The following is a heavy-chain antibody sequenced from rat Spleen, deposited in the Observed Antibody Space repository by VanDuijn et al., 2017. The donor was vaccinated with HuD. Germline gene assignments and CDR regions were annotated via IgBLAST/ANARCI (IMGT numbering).Heavy chain of an antibody. J-gene: IGHJ3*01. Sequence: EVQLVESGGGLVQPGRSLKLSCAASGFTFSNYYMAWVRQASTKGLEWVASISAGGGNTYYRDSVKGRFTISRHNAKSTLYLQMNSLRSEDTATYYCTPYEGGSAYWGQGTLVTVSS. CDR3: TPYEGGSAY. V-gene: IGHV5-25*01. CDR1: GFTFSNYY. D-gene: IGHD1-12*01. CDR2: ISAGGGNT.